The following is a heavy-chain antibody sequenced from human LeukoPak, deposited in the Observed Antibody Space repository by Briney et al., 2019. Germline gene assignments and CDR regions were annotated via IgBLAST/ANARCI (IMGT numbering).Heavy chain of an antibody. CDR2: IYYSGST. V-gene: IGHV4-59*01. CDR1: GGSISSYY. J-gene: IGHJ4*02. CDR3: AREVPYYYDSSGYYYYFDY. Sequence: PSETLSLTCTVSGGSISSYYWSWIRQPPGKGLEWIGYIYYSGSTNYNPSPKSRVTISVDTSKNQFSLKLSSVTAADTAVYYCAREVPYYYDSSGYYYYFDYWGQGTLVTVSS. D-gene: IGHD3-22*01.